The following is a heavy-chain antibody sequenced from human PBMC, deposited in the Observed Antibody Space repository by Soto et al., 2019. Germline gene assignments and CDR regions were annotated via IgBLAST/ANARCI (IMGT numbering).Heavy chain of an antibody. V-gene: IGHV4-30-2*01. CDR1: GGSISSGGYS. CDR2: VYHSGST. CDR3: ARGRLRFLEWSKNWFDP. D-gene: IGHD3-3*01. Sequence: QLQLQESGSGLVKPSQTLSLTCAVSGGSISSGGYSWSWIRQPPGKGLEWIGYVYHSGSTYYNPSLKSRVTISVDTSKNQFSLKLSSVTAADTAVYYCARGRLRFLEWSKNWFDPWGQGTLVTVSS. J-gene: IGHJ5*02.